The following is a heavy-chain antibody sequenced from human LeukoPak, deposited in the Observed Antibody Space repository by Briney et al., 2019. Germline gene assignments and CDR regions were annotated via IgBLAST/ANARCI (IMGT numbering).Heavy chain of an antibody. CDR3: ARAGGAYLRHLDY. V-gene: IGHV3-30*03. CDR1: GFTFSSYG. D-gene: IGHD1-26*01. J-gene: IGHJ4*02. Sequence: GGSLRLSCAASGFTFSSYGMHWVRQAPGKGLEWVAVISYDGSNKYYADSVKGRFTISRDNSKNTLYLQMNSLRAEDTAVYYCARAGGAYLRHLDYWGQGTLVTVSS. CDR2: ISYDGSNK.